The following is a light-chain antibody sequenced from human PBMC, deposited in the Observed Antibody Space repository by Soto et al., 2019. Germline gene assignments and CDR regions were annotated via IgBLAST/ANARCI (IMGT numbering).Light chain of an antibody. CDR2: DAS. CDR1: QSIYKW. J-gene: IGKJ1*01. V-gene: IGKV1-39*01. Sequence: DIQMTQSPSTLSASVGDRVTITCRASQSIYKWLAWYQQKPGKAPKLLIYDASSLQTGVPSRFSGSGSGTDFSLTISSLQPEDFATYYCQQSYSTPPWTSGQGTKVDI. CDR3: QQSYSTPPWT.